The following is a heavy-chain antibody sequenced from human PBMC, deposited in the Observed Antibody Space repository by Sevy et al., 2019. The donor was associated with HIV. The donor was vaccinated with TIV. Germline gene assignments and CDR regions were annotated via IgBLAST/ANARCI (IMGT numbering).Heavy chain of an antibody. CDR2: IKQDAGQK. CDR3: ARDDGNYYFHY. Sequence: GGSLRLSCAASGFTFSKYWMGWVRQAPGKGLEWVANIKQDAGQKYYVDSVKGRFTISRDNAKNSLYLQMNSLRAEDTAVYLCARDDGNYYFHYWGQGTLVTVSS. D-gene: IGHD1-7*01. V-gene: IGHV3-7*01. CDR1: GFTFSKYW. J-gene: IGHJ4*02.